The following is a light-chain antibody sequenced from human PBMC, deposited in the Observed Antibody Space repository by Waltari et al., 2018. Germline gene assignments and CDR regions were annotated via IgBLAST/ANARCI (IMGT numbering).Light chain of an antibody. V-gene: IGLV2-23*02. CDR1: SSDIGTSYY. CDR2: EVT. CDR3: CSDAGSGTYV. Sequence: QSSLTQPASVSGSPGQSITISFTGTSSDIGTSYYVPWYQHLPGKVPKVMISEVTKRPSGVSNRFSGSKSGNTASLTISGLQADDEAEYYCCSDAGSGTYVFGTGTKLTVV. J-gene: IGLJ1*01.